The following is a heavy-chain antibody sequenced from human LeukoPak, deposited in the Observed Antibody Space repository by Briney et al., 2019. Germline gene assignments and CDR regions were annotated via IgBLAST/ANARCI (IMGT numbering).Heavy chain of an antibody. CDR1: GYTFTSYY. CDR3: ARDVGYCSTTNCYFGGHFDY. CDR2: INPSGGGT. Sequence: ASVKVSCKASGYTFTSYYLHWVRQAPGQGLEWMGVINPSGGGTTYAQKFQGRVTMTRDTSTSTVYIELSSLRSEDTAVYYCARDVGYCSTTNCYFGGHFDYWGQGTLVTVSS. V-gene: IGHV1-46*01. D-gene: IGHD2-2*03. J-gene: IGHJ4*02.